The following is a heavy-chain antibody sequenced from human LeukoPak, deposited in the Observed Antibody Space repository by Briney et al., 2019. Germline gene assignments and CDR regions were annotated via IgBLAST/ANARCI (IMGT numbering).Heavy chain of an antibody. V-gene: IGHV4-61*02. CDR2: IYTSGST. Sequence: SETLSLTCTVSGGSISSGSYFWSWIRQPAGKGLEWIGRIYTSGSTNYNPSLKSRVTISVDTSKNQFSLKLSSVTAADTAVYYCARVSESGDGYYYYYYMDVWGKGTTVTVSS. J-gene: IGHJ6*03. D-gene: IGHD3-10*01. CDR1: GGSISSGSYF. CDR3: ARVSESGDGYYYYYYMDV.